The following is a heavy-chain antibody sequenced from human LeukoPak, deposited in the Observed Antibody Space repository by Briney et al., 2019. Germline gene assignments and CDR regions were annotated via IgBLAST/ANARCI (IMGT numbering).Heavy chain of an antibody. Sequence: GGSLRLSCAASGFTLSDYYMSWIRQAPGKGLEWVSYIDSSGSTIYYADSVKGRFTISRDNAKNSLYLQMNSLRAEDTAVYYCARIPIPRPYYFDYWGQGTLVTVSS. CDR2: IDSSGSTI. J-gene: IGHJ4*02. D-gene: IGHD2-2*02. CDR3: ARIPIPRPYYFDY. CDR1: GFTLSDYY. V-gene: IGHV3-11*04.